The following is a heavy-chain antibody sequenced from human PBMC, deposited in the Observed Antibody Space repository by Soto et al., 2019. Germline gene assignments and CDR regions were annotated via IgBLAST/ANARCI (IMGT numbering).Heavy chain of an antibody. Sequence: QVHLLQSGAEVQKPGSSVKVSCRTPGYTFNDFGITWVRQAPGLGLEWLGWIYSKAGKRNFAPKFQNPVIMTTATYPRTAFMESTRRTFGDSDIYFCARDIAFEIDYWGQGTLVTVS. V-gene: IGHV1-18*01. CDR3: ARDIAFEIDY. CDR2: IYSKAGKR. CDR1: GYTFNDFG. D-gene: IGHD2-15*01. J-gene: IGHJ4*02.